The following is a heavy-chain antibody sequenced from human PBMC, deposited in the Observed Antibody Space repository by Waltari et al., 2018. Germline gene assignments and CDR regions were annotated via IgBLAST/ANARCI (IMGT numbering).Heavy chain of an antibody. CDR1: GGSFSGYY. V-gene: IGHV4-34*01. J-gene: IGHJ5*02. CDR2: INHSGST. Sequence: QVQLQQWGAGLLKPSETLSLTCAVYGGSFSGYYWSWIRQPPGKGLEWIGEINHSGSTNYNPPLKSRVTISVDTSKNQFSLKLSSVTAADTAVYYCARGRRVHSSWKSRQYNWFDPWGQGTLVTVSS. CDR3: ARGRRVHSSWKSRQYNWFDP. D-gene: IGHD6-13*01.